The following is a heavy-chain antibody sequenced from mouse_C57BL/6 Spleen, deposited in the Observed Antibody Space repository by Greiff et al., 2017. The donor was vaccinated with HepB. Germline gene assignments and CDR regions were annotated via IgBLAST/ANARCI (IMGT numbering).Heavy chain of an antibody. J-gene: IGHJ2*01. CDR3: AKNSGASNRYYFDY. V-gene: IGHV2-5*01. CDR2: IWRGGST. CDR1: GFSLTSYG. D-gene: IGHD2-14*01. Sequence: QVQLQQSGPGLVQPSQSLSITCTVSGFSLTSYGVHWVRQSPGKGLEWLGVIWRGGSTDYNAAFMSRLSITKDNSKSQVFFKMNSLQADDTAIYYCAKNSGASNRYYFDYWGQGTTLTVSS.